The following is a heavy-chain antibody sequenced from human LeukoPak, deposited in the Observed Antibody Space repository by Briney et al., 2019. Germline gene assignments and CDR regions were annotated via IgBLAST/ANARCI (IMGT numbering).Heavy chain of an antibody. D-gene: IGHD6-19*01. CDR2: IISIFGTA. CDR1: GGTFSSYA. J-gene: IGHJ4*02. CDR3: ARSSSGWEVYYFDY. Sequence: GASVKVSCKASGGTFSSYAISWVRQAPGQGLEWMGGIISIFGTANYAQKFQGRVTITADESTSTAYMELSSLRSEDTAVYYCARSSSGWEVYYFDYWGQGTLVTVSS. V-gene: IGHV1-69*13.